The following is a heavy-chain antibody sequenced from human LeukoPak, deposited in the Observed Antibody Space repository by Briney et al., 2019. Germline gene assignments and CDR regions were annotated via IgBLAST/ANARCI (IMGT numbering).Heavy chain of an antibody. Sequence: GGSLRLSCAASGFTFSSYAMSWVRQAPGKGLEWVSSISSSSSYIYYADSVKGRFTISRDNAKNSLYLQMNSLRAEDTAVYYCARENLPPYYYDSSGYPDYWGQGTLVTVSS. CDR2: ISSSSSYI. D-gene: IGHD3-22*01. V-gene: IGHV3-21*01. CDR1: GFTFSSYA. J-gene: IGHJ4*02. CDR3: ARENLPPYYYDSSGYPDY.